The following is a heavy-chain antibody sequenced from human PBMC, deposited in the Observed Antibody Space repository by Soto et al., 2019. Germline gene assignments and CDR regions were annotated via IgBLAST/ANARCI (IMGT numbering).Heavy chain of an antibody. CDR3: AKDRGIIAKAGDAFDV. Sequence: VGSLRLSCASSGFTLSMSAVNWVRQAPGKGLEWVSYISDSGDRTYYADSVKGRFTISRDRSKNTVSLQMDSLRAEDTAVYYCAKDRGIIAKAGDAFDVWGQGTKVTVSS. CDR1: GFTLSMSA. CDR2: ISDSGDRT. V-gene: IGHV3-23*01. J-gene: IGHJ3*01. D-gene: IGHD6-25*01.